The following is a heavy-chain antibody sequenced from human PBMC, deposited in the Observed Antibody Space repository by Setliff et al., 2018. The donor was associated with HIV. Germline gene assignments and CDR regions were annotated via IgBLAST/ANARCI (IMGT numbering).Heavy chain of an antibody. CDR1: GGPLSGHY. Sequence: PSETLSLTCAVYGGPLSGHYWSWIRQPPGQGLEWIGETSHSGKTNYNPSLESRVTISVDTSKNQFSLKLTSVTAADTAVYYCVTSSSWSSRLNFWGPGMLVTVSS. D-gene: IGHD2-2*01. J-gene: IGHJ4*02. CDR3: VTSSSWSSRLNF. V-gene: IGHV4-34*01. CDR2: TSHSGKT.